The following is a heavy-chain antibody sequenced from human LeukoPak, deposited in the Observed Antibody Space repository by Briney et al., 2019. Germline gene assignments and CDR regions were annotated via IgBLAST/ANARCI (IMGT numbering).Heavy chain of an antibody. Sequence: ASVKVSCKASGYSFTSHYMHWVRQAPGQGLEWVGLINPTGTGTIFAPKFQGRVTMTRDMFTTTDYMETSSLTSEDTAVYYCARDNSVGEIAWFFDPWGQGTLVTV. CDR1: GYSFTSHY. J-gene: IGHJ5*02. D-gene: IGHD1-26*01. V-gene: IGHV1-46*01. CDR2: INPTGTGT. CDR3: ARDNSVGEIAWFFDP.